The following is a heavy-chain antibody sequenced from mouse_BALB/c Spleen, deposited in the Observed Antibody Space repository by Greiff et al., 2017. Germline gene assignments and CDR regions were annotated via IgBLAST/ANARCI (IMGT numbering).Heavy chain of an antibody. D-gene: IGHD3-1*01. CDR3: ARSLGA. CDR2: IDPANGNT. CDR1: GFNIKDTY. V-gene: IGHV14-3*02. J-gene: IGHJ3*01. Sequence: EVKLQESGAELVKPGASVKLSCTASGFNIKDTYMHWVKQRPEQGLEWIGRIDPANGNTKYDPKFQGKATITADTSSNTAYLQLSSLTSEDTAVYYCARSLGAWGQGTLVTVSA.